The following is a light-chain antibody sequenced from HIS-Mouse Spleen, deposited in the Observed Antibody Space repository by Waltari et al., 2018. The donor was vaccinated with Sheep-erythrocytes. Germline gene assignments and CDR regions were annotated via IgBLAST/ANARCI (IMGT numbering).Light chain of an antibody. J-gene: IGKJ4*01. CDR1: QSVLYSSNNKNY. V-gene: IGKV4-1*01. CDR2: WAS. Sequence: IVMTQSPDSLAVSLGARATINCKSSQSVLYSSNNKNYLAWHQQKPGQPPKLLIYWASTRESGVPDRFSGSGSGTDFTLTISSLQAEDVAVYYCQQYYSTPLTFGGGTKVEIK. CDR3: QQYYSTPLT.